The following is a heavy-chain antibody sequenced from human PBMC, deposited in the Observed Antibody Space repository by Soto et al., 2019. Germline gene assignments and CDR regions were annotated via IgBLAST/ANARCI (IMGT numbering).Heavy chain of an antibody. J-gene: IGHJ6*02. CDR2: IAYDGNDK. CDR1: EFTFNTYA. D-gene: IGHD1-7*01. V-gene: IGHV3-30*03. CDR3: ARDVGNYVPYYYGMDV. Sequence: QAQLVESGGGVVQPGRSLRLSCAASEFTFNTYAMHWVRQAPGKGLEWVAVIAYDGNDKYYADSVKGRFTICRDNSKNALYLQMNTLRPEDTAMYYCARDVGNYVPYYYGMDVWGQGTTVTVSS.